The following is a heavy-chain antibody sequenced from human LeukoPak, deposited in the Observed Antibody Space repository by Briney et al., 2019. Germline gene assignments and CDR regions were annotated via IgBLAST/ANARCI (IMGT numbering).Heavy chain of an antibody. D-gene: IGHD3-22*01. CDR1: GGSISSYY. V-gene: IGHV4-59*01. J-gene: IGHJ3*02. Sequence: PSETLSLTCTVSGGSISSYYWSWIRQPPGKGLEWIGYIYYSGSTNYNPSLKSRVTISVDTSKNQFSLKLSSVTAADTAVYYCARDFNYYDSSGYLKPGGIHAFDIWGQGTMVTASS. CDR2: IYYSGST. CDR3: ARDFNYYDSSGYLKPGGIHAFDI.